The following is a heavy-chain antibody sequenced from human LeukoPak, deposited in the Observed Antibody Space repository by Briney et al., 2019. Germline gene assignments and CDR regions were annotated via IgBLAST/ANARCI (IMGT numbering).Heavy chain of an antibody. J-gene: IGHJ4*02. CDR3: AREYSSGWTSDY. Sequence: PWGSLRLSCAASGFTFSSYWMNWVRQAPGKGLVWVSRINSDGNYTTYADSVKGRFTISRDNAKNTLSLQMNSLRAEDTAVYYCAREYSSGWTSDYWGQGTLVTVSS. V-gene: IGHV3-74*01. CDR1: GFTFSSYW. D-gene: IGHD6-19*01. CDR2: INSDGNYT.